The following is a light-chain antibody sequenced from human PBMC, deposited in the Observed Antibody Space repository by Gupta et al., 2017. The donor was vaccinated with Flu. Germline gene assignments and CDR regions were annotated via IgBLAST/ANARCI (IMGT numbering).Light chain of an antibody. CDR3: QVWDSTSDHVV. J-gene: IGLJ2*01. V-gene: IGLV3-21*02. Sequence: SYVLTQPPSGSVAPGQTARITGDGDNVRSKTMHWYQQRPGKAPVLVISDDTDRPSGPPERFSGSNSGNTASLTISRVEAGDEADYYCQVWDSTSDHVVFGGGTKLTVL. CDR2: DDT. CDR1: NVRSKT.